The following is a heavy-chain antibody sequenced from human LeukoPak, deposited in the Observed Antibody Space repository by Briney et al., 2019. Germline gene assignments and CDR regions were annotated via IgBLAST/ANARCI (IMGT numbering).Heavy chain of an antibody. D-gene: IGHD6-19*01. Sequence: PSQTLSLTCTVSGGSISSGDYYWSWIRQPPGKGLEWIGYIYYSGSTYYNPSLKSRVTISVDTSKSQFSLKLSSVTAADTAVYYCARYSSGWDGRWFDPWGQGTLVTVSS. CDR2: IYYSGST. J-gene: IGHJ5*02. CDR3: ARYSSGWDGRWFDP. V-gene: IGHV4-30-4*08. CDR1: GGSISSGDYY.